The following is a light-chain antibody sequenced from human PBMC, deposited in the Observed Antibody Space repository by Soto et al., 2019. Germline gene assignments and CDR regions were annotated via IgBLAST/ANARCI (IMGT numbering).Light chain of an antibody. V-gene: IGKV1-33*01. CDR2: DAS. J-gene: IGKJ5*01. Sequence: DVQMTQFPSSLCPSVGGRVTITRQASQHISNYLHWYQQKLGKAPKLLIYDASNLETGVPSRFSGSGSGTDFTFTISSLQPEDIATYYCQQYSHLLTFGQGTRLEIK. CDR3: QQYSHLLT. CDR1: QHISNY.